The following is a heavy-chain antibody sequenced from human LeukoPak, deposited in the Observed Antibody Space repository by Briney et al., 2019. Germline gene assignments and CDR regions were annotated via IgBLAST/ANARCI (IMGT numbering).Heavy chain of an antibody. D-gene: IGHD2-2*01. CDR2: IKQDGSEK. V-gene: IGHV3-7*01. CDR3: ARLKLLWSNYFDY. J-gene: IGHJ4*02. CDR1: GFIFSDYY. Sequence: GGSLRLSCAASGFIFSDYYMGWIRQAPGKGLEWVANIKQDGSEKYYVDSVKGRFTISRDNAKNSLYLQMNSLRAEDTAVYYCARLKLLWSNYFDYWGQGTLVTVSS.